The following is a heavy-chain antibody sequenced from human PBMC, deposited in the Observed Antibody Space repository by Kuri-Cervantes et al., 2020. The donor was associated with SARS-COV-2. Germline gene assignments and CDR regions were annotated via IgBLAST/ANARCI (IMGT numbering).Heavy chain of an antibody. CDR3: ARDRGYDILTGYYSFDY. CDR1: GYTFTGYY. Sequence: ASVKVFCKASGYTFTGYYMHWVRQAPGQGLERMGWINPNSGGTNYAQKFQGRVTMTRDTSISTAYMELSRLRSDDTAVYYCARDRGYDILTGYYSFDYWGQGTLVTVSS. V-gene: IGHV1-2*02. D-gene: IGHD3-9*01. CDR2: INPNSGGT. J-gene: IGHJ4*02.